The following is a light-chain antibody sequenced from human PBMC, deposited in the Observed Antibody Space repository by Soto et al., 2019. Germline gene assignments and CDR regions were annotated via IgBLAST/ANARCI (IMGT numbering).Light chain of an antibody. CDR1: QSMKRRY. CDR3: HQYDNTPQS. V-gene: IGKV3-20*01. J-gene: IGKJ2*01. Sequence: EIVLMQSPGTLSLSPGERATLFCRASQSMKRRYLAWYQQKPGQAPRVLIYAASNRATGIPDRFSGSGSGTDFSLTISRLEPEDCAVYYCHQYDNTPQSFGQGTKLEIK. CDR2: AAS.